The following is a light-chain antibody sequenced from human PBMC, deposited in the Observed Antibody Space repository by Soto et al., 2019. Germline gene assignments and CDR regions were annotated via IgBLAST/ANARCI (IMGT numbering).Light chain of an antibody. CDR2: DVS. J-gene: IGLJ2*01. Sequence: QSALTQPASVSGSPGQSITISCTGPSSDVGGYNYVSWYQQHPGKAPKLMIYDVSNWPSGVSNRFSGSKSGNTASLTISGLQAEDEADYYCSSYTSSSTVVFGGGTKVTVL. V-gene: IGLV2-14*01. CDR3: SSYTSSSTVV. CDR1: SSDVGGYNY.